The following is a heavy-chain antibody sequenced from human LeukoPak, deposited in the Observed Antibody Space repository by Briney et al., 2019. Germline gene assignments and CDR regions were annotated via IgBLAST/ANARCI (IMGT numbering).Heavy chain of an antibody. D-gene: IGHD6-19*01. Sequence: GGSLRLSCAASGFTVSSYGMHWVRQAPGKGLEWVAFIRYDGSNKYYADSVKGRFTISRDNSKLYLQMNSLRAEDTAVYYCAKKGYSNGWRDSYYFDCWGQGTLVTVSS. CDR1: GFTVSSYG. CDR3: AKKGYSNGWRDSYYFDC. CDR2: IRYDGSNK. V-gene: IGHV3-30*02. J-gene: IGHJ4*02.